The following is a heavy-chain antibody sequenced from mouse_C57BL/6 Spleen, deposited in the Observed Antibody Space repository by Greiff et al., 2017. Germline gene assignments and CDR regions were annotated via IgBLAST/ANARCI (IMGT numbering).Heavy chain of an antibody. CDR2: ISDGGSYT. CDR1: GFTFSSYA. J-gene: IGHJ1*03. Sequence: EVKLMESGGGLVKPGGSLKLSCAASGFTFSSYAMSWVRQTPEKRLEWVATISDGGSYTYYPDNVKGRFTISRDNAKNNLYLQMSHLKSEDTAMYYCARDYYVSSYERDFDVWGTGTTVTVSS. V-gene: IGHV5-4*01. D-gene: IGHD1-1*01. CDR3: ARDYYVSSYERDFDV.